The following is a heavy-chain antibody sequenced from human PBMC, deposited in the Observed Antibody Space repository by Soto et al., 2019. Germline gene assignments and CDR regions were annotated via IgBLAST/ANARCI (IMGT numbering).Heavy chain of an antibody. D-gene: IGHD3-9*01. CDR3: ARDVKADYDILTGYYGEDY. CDR2: IDPSDSYT. V-gene: IGHV5-10-1*03. J-gene: IGHJ4*02. Sequence: EVQLVQSGAEVKKPGESLRISCKGSGYSFTSYWISWVRQMPGKGLEWMGRIDPSDSYTNYSPSFQGHVTISADKSISTAYLQWSSLKASDTAMYYCARDVKADYDILTGYYGEDYWGQGTLVTVSS. CDR1: GYSFTSYW.